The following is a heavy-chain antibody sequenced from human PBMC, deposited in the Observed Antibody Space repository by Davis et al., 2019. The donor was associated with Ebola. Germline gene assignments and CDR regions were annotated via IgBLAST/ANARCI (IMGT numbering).Heavy chain of an antibody. CDR3: AKDGKIAVAGTYYYYGMDV. CDR2: ISGSGGST. Sequence: GESLKISCAASGFTFSSYAMSWVRQAPGKRLEWVSAISGSGGSTYYADSVKGRFTISRDNSKNTLYLQMNSLRAEDTAVYYCAKDGKIAVAGTYYYYGMDVWGQGTTVTVSS. V-gene: IGHV3-23*01. J-gene: IGHJ6*02. CDR1: GFTFSSYA. D-gene: IGHD6-19*01.